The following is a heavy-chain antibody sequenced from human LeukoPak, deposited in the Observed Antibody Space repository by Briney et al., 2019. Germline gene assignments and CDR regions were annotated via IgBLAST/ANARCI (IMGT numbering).Heavy chain of an antibody. CDR2: IWYDGSNK. Sequence: PGRSLRLSCAASGFTFSSYGMHWVRQAPGKGLEWVAVIWYDGSNKYYADSVKGRFTISRDNANNLLYLQMNSLRGEDTAVYYCTRDRSRAEDDWGQGTLVTVSS. V-gene: IGHV3-33*01. J-gene: IGHJ4*02. D-gene: IGHD1-14*01. CDR1: GFTFSSYG. CDR3: TRDRSRAEDD.